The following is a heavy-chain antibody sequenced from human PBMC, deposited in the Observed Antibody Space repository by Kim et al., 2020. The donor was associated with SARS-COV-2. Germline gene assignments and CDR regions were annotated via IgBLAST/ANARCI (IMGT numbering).Heavy chain of an antibody. CDR2: FSFPFYT. CDR3: ARHFRGTFIRFLGLFHLDY. J-gene: IGHJ4*02. CDR1: GGSISSSGYY. Sequence: SETLSLTCTVSGGSISSSGYYWDWIRHPPVLVLFFLCLFSFPFYTSYNPSLNSRVTISVDTYPNQFYLKLSSVTAADTAVYYCARHFRGTFIRFLGLFHLDYWGKGILVTVYS. V-gene: IGHV4-39*01. D-gene: IGHD3-3*01.